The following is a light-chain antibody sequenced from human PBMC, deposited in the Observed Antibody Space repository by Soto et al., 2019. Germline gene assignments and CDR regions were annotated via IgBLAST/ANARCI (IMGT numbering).Light chain of an antibody. CDR2: NTN. CDR3: VLNXXSGIWA. V-gene: IGLV8-61*01. Sequence: QAVVTQEPSFSVSPGGTVTLTCGLSSGSVSTSHYPSWCQQTPGQAPRTVIYNTNTRPSGVPDRFSGSILGNKAALTITGAQADXEXXYYCVLNXXSGIWAFGGGTKLTVL. J-gene: IGLJ2*01. CDR1: SGSVSTSHY.